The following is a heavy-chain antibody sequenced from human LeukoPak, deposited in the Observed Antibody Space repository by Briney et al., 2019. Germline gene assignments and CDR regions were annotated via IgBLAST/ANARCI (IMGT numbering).Heavy chain of an antibody. V-gene: IGHV3-23*01. Sequence: GGSLRLSCAASGFTFSSYAMSWVRQAPGKGLEWVSAISGSGGSTYYADSVKGRFTISRDNSKNTLYLQMNSLRAEDTAVYYCAKVGSSGYYYYYYMDVWGKGTTVTVPS. D-gene: IGHD6-6*01. J-gene: IGHJ6*03. CDR1: GFTFSSYA. CDR3: AKVGSSGYYYYYYMDV. CDR2: ISGSGGST.